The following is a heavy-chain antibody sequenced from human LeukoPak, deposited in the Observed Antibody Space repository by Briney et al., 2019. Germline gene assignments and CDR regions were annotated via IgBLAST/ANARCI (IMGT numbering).Heavy chain of an antibody. J-gene: IGHJ6*03. CDR2: IYTSGST. CDR1: GGSISSYY. CDR3: ARDGDSGYEADYYYMDV. D-gene: IGHD5-12*01. Sequence: PSGTLSLTCTVSGGSISSYYWSWIRQPAGKGLEWIGRIYTSGSTNYNPSLKSRVTMSVDTSKNQFSLKLSSVTAADTAVYYCARDGDSGYEADYYYMDVWGKGTTVTVSS. V-gene: IGHV4-4*07.